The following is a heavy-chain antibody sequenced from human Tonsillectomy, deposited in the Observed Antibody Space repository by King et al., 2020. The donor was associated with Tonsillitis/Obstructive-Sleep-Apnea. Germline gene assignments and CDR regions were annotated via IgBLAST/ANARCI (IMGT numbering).Heavy chain of an antibody. J-gene: IGHJ4*02. D-gene: IGHD2-15*01. Sequence: VQLVESGGGLVKPGGSLRLSCAASGFTFSSYSMNWFRQAPGKGLEWVSSISISGSYIHYADSVKGRFTISRDNAKNSLYLQMNSLRADDTAVYYCARDPTVVVVAATPYLDYWGQGTLVTVSS. V-gene: IGHV3-21*01. CDR2: ISISGSYI. CDR1: GFTFSSYS. CDR3: ARDPTVVVVAATPYLDY.